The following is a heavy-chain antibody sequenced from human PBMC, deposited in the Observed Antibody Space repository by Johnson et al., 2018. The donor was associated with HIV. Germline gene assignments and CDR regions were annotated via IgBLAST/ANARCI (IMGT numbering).Heavy chain of an antibody. CDR1: GFTFSSYA. J-gene: IGHJ3*02. V-gene: IGHV3-30-3*01. D-gene: IGHD5-24*01. CDR2: ISYDGSNK. CDR3: ARDDVEMATMGDAFDI. Sequence: QMQLVESGGGVVQPGRSLRLSCAASGFTFSSYAMHWVRQAPGKGLEWVAVISYDGSNKYYADSVKGRFTISRDNSKNTLYLQMNSLRAEDTAVYYCARDDVEMATMGDAFDIWGQGTMVTVSS.